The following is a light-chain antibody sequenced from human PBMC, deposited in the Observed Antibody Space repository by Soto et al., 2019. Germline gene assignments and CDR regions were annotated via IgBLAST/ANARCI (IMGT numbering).Light chain of an antibody. CDR2: EVS. V-gene: IGLV2-14*01. Sequence: QSALTQPASVSGSPGQSITISCTGTSSDVGGYNYVSWYQQHAGKAPKLILYEVSNRPSGVSNRFSGPKSGNTASLTISGLQAEDEADYYCSSYTSSTTLDVFGTGTKVTVL. CDR1: SSDVGGYNY. CDR3: SSYTSSTTLDV. J-gene: IGLJ1*01.